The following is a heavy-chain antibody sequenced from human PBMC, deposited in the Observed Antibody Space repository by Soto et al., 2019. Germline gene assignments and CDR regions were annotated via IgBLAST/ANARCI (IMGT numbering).Heavy chain of an antibody. Sequence: GASVKVSCKASGYTFTSYGISWVRQAPGQGLEWMGWISAYNGNTNYAQKLQGRVTMTTDTSTSTAYMELRSLRSDDTAVYYCARDYYDSSGYYLGGDYWGQGTLVTLSS. V-gene: IGHV1-18*01. CDR1: GYTFTSYG. J-gene: IGHJ4*02. CDR3: ARDYYDSSGYYLGGDY. CDR2: ISAYNGNT. D-gene: IGHD3-22*01.